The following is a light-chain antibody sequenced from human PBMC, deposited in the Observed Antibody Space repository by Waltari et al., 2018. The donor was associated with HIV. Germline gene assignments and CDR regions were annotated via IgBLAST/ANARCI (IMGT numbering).Light chain of an antibody. CDR2: DVS. Sequence: QSALTQPRSVSGSPGQSVTISCTGTSSDVGGYNYVSWYQPHPGKAPTLMIYDVSKRPSGVPDRFSGSKSGNTASLTISGLQAEDEADYYCCSYAGSYTVVFGGGTKLTVL. CDR3: CSYAGSYTVV. V-gene: IGLV2-11*01. J-gene: IGLJ2*01. CDR1: SSDVGGYNY.